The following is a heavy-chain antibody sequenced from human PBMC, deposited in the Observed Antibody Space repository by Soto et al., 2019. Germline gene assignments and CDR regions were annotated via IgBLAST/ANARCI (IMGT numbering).Heavy chain of an antibody. CDR3: ARHNFLYDYYGMDV. Sequence: AAVKVSCKASGYTFTSYAMHWVRQAPGQRLEWMGWINAGNGNTKYSQKFQGRVTITRDTSASTAYMELSSLRSEDTAVYYCARHNFLYDYYGMDVWGQGTTVTVSS. CDR2: INAGNGNT. V-gene: IGHV1-3*01. D-gene: IGHD1-20*01. CDR1: GYTFTSYA. J-gene: IGHJ6*02.